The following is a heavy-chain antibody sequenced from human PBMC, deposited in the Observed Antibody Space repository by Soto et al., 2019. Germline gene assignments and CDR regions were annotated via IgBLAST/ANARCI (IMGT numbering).Heavy chain of an antibody. CDR1: GYTFTSYA. Sequence: QVQLVQSGAEVKKPGASVKVSCKASGYTFTSYAMHWVRQAPGQRLEWMGWINAGNGNTKYSQKFQGRVTITRDTSASTAYMERSSLRSEDTAVYYCARDSTGYSSSWLYYYYYYMDVWGKGTTVTVSS. CDR2: INAGNGNT. D-gene: IGHD6-13*01. V-gene: IGHV1-3*01. J-gene: IGHJ6*03. CDR3: ARDSTGYSSSWLYYYYYYMDV.